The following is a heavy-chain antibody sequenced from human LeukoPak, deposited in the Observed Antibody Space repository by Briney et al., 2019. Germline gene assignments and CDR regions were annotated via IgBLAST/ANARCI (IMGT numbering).Heavy chain of an antibody. D-gene: IGHD2-15*01. Sequence: PGGSLRLSCAASGFTFSSYSMNWVRQAPGKGLEWVSSISSSSSYIYYADSVKGRFTISRDNAKNSLYLQMNSLRAEDTAVYYCARVSVVAATDDAFDIWGQGTLVTVSS. CDR1: GFTFSSYS. CDR3: ARVSVVAATDDAFDI. J-gene: IGHJ3*02. V-gene: IGHV3-21*01. CDR2: ISSSSSYI.